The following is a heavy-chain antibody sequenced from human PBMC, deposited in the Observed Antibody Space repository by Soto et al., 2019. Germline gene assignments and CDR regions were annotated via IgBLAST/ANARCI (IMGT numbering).Heavy chain of an antibody. CDR1: GFTFSDYY. D-gene: IGHD2-15*01. CDR3: ARVTDVASFDY. Sequence: PGGSLRLSCAASGFTFSDYYMSWIRQAPGKGLEWVSYISSSGSTIYYADSVKGRLTISRDNAKNSLYLQMNSLRAGDTAVYYCARVTDVASFDYWGQGTLVTVSS. V-gene: IGHV3-11*04. CDR2: ISSSGSTI. J-gene: IGHJ4*02.